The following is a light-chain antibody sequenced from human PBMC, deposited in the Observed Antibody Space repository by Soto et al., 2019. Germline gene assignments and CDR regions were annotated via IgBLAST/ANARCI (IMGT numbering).Light chain of an antibody. V-gene: IGKV3-15*01. CDR2: AAS. Sequence: EIVMTQSPATLSVSPGERATLSCRASQSVSNNFAWYQQKPGQAPRLLIYAASTRATGIPVRFSGSGSGTEFTLTISSLQSEDFAVYYCQQYNYWPRTFGQGTKVEIK. CDR1: QSVSNN. J-gene: IGKJ1*01. CDR3: QQYNYWPRT.